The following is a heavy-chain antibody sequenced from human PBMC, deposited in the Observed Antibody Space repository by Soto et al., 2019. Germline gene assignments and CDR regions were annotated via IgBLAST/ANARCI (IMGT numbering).Heavy chain of an antibody. D-gene: IGHD1-26*01. J-gene: IGHJ4*02. CDR2: IYYSGST. CDR1: GGSINNYY. V-gene: IGHV4-59*01. Sequence: SETLSLTCTVSGGSINNYYWSWIRQPPGKGLEWIGYIYYSGSTNYNPSLKSRVTISVDTSKNQFSLMLNPVTAVDTAVYYCARSPGIYFDYWGQGTLVTVSS. CDR3: ARSPGIYFDY.